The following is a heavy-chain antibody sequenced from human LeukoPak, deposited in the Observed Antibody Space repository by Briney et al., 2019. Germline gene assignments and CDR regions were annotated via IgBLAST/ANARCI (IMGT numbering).Heavy chain of an antibody. D-gene: IGHD2-2*01. Sequence: GGSLRLSCAASGFTFSSYWMSWIRQAPGKGLEWVANIKEDGSEKNYVDSVKGRFTISRDNAKNTLYLQMNSLRAEDTAVYYCARGGPADPYYYYGMDVWGQGTTVTVSS. CDR1: GFTFSSYW. CDR3: ARGGPADPYYYYGMDV. CDR2: IKEDGSEK. J-gene: IGHJ6*02. V-gene: IGHV3-7*02.